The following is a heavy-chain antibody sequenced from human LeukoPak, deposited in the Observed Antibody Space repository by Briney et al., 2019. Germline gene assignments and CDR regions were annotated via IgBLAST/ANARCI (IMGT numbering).Heavy chain of an antibody. CDR1: GFTFSSYG. CDR3: ARDGEGVLGFDY. V-gene: IGHV3-30-3*01. D-gene: IGHD2-8*02. Sequence: PGGSLRLSCAASGFTFSSYGMHLVRQAPGKGLEWVAAISYDGSNLDYADSVKGRFTISRDNSKNTLYLQMNSLRAEDTAVYYCARDGEGVLGFDYWGQGTLVTASS. CDR2: ISYDGSNL. J-gene: IGHJ4*02.